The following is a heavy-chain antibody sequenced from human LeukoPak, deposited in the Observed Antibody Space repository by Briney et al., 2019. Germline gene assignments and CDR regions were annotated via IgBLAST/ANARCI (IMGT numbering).Heavy chain of an antibody. J-gene: IGHJ5*02. V-gene: IGHV4-39*01. CDR3: ARRPLPGYDFWSGYYT. D-gene: IGHD3-3*01. CDR2: IDYSGST. Sequence: PSETLSLTCTVSGGSISSSSYYWGWIRQPPGKGREWLGRIDYSGSTYYNPSLKSRVTISVDPSKNHFSLKLSSVTAADPAVYYCARRPLPGYDFWSGYYTWGQGTLVTVSS. CDR1: GGSISSSSYY.